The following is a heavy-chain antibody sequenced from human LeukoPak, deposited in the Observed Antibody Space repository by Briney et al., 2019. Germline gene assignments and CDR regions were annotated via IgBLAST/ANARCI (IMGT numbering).Heavy chain of an antibody. D-gene: IGHD2-2*01. CDR3: ARASVRYYYYGMDV. J-gene: IGHJ6*02. CDR2: IYYSGST. CDR1: GGSISSYY. Sequence: SETLSLTCTVSGGSISSYYWSWIRQPPGKGLEWIGYIYYSGSTNYNPSLKSRVTISVDTSKNQFFLKLSSVTAADAAVYYCARASVRYYYYGMDVWGQGTTVTVSS. V-gene: IGHV4-59*01.